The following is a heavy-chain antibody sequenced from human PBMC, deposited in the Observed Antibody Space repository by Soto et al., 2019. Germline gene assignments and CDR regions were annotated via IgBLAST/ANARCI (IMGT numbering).Heavy chain of an antibody. D-gene: IGHD6-13*01. CDR1: GGSISSYY. CDR3: AREEVSSSWYNYYGMDV. V-gene: IGHV4-59*01. Sequence: PSETLSLTCNASGGSISSYYWSWIRQPPGKGLEWIGYIYYSGSTNYNTSLKSRITISVDTSKNQFSLKLSSVTAADTAVYYCAREEVSSSWYNYYGMDVWGQGTTVTVSS. CDR2: IYYSGST. J-gene: IGHJ6*02.